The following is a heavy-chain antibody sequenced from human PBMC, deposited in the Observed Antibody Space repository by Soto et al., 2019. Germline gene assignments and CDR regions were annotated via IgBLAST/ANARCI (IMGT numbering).Heavy chain of an antibody. Sequence: PGESLKISCKGSGYSFTSYWISWVRQMPGKGLEWMGRIDPSDSYTNYSPSFQGHVTISADKSISTAYLQWSSLKASDTAMYYCARWGSSYDPLNGMDVWGQGTTVTVSS. CDR2: IDPSDSYT. D-gene: IGHD3-16*01. J-gene: IGHJ6*02. V-gene: IGHV5-10-1*01. CDR3: ARWGSSYDPLNGMDV. CDR1: GYSFTSYW.